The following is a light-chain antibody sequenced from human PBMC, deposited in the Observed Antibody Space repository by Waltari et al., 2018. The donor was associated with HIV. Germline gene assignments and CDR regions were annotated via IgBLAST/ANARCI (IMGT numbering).Light chain of an antibody. V-gene: IGLV2-14*03. CDR2: DVS. CDR1: SSDVGGYNS. CDR3: SSYTSSSTPRV. Sequence: QSALTQPASVSGSPGQSITISCTGTSSDVGGYNSVSWYQQHPGKAPKLMIYDVSNRPSGVSNRFSGSKSGNTASLTISGLQAEDEADYYCSSYTSSSTPRVFGTGTKVTVL. J-gene: IGLJ1*01.